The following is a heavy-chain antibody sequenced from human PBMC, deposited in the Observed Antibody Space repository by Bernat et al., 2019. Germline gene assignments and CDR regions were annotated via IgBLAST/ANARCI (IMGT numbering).Heavy chain of an antibody. CDR1: GYTFTSYG. J-gene: IGHJ6*03. D-gene: IGHD4-17*01. CDR3: AREKYGDYAGYDYYMDV. V-gene: IGHV1-18*01. Sequence: QVQLVQSGAEVKKPGASVKVSCKASGYTFTSYGISWVRQAPGQGLEWMGWISAYNGNTNYAQKLQGRVTMTTDTSTSTAYMELRSLRSDDTAVYYCAREKYGDYAGYDYYMDVWGKGTTVTVSS. CDR2: ISAYNGNT.